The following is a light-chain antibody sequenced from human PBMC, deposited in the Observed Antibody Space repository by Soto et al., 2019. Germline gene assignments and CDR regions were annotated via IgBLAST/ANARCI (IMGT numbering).Light chain of an antibody. Sequence: QSALTQPASVSGSPGQSITISCTGTSSDVGSYNLVSWYQQHPGKAPKLMIYEGSKRPSGVSNRFSGSKSGNTASLTISGLQAEDEADYYCCSYAGSSTEVFGHGTMGTVL. CDR3: CSYAGSSTEV. CDR2: EGS. CDR1: SSDVGSYNL. J-gene: IGLJ1*01. V-gene: IGLV2-23*01.